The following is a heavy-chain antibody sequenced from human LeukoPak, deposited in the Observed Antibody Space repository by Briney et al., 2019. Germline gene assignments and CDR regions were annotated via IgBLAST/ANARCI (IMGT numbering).Heavy chain of an antibody. D-gene: IGHD2-15*01. CDR3: PKGWYCSGGSCYSDYFDY. CDR1: GFTFDDYA. Sequence: PGGSLRLSCAASGFTFDDYAMHWVRQAPGKGLEWVSGISWNSGSIGYADSVKGRFTISRDNAKNSLYLQMNSLRAEDTALYYCPKGWYCSGGSCYSDYFDYWGQGTLVTASS. CDR2: ISWNSGSI. V-gene: IGHV3-9*01. J-gene: IGHJ4*02.